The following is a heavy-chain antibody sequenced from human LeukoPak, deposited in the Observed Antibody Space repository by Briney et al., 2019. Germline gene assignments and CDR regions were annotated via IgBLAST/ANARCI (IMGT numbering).Heavy chain of an antibody. Sequence: ASVKVSCKASGYTFTSYAMNWVRQAPGQGLEWMGWINTNTGNPTYAQGFTGRFVFSLDTSVSTAYLQISSLKAEDTAVYYCARVPSSYGYYYGMDVWAKGPRSPSP. CDR2: INTNTGNP. D-gene: IGHD5-18*01. CDR1: GYTFTSYA. CDR3: ARVPSSYGYYYGMDV. J-gene: IGHJ6*02. V-gene: IGHV7-4-1*02.